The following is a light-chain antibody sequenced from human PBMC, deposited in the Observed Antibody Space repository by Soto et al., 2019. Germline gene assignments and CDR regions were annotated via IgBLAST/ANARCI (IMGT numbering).Light chain of an antibody. J-gene: IGKJ2*01. Sequence: DIQVTQSPSSLSASVGDSVTITCRASQSIRTYLNWYQQRPGKPPKLLIHTSSPLQSGVPSRFSGSGSGTDFTLTISSLQPEDFATYYCQQTYSTLNTFGQGTKLEIK. V-gene: IGKV1-39*01. CDR2: TSS. CDR1: QSIRTY. CDR3: QQTYSTLNT.